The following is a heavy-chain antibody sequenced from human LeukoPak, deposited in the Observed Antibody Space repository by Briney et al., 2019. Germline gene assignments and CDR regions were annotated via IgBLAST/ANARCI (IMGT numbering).Heavy chain of an antibody. Sequence: GGSLRLSCAASGFALSSHWVTWVCQVPGRGPEWVANVNRDGSETYYLDSVKGRFTISKDNAKNSLYLQMNSLRAGDTALYHCARNNGMDVWGQGTTVIVSS. CDR1: GFALSSHW. J-gene: IGHJ6*02. V-gene: IGHV3-7*03. CDR2: VNRDGSET. CDR3: ARNNGMDV.